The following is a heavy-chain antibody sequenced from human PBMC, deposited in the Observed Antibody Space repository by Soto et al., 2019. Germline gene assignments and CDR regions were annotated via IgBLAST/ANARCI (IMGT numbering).Heavy chain of an antibody. CDR2: IYYSGST. CDR3: ARGEPAAGTGMDV. CDR1: GGSISSYY. J-gene: IGHJ6*02. V-gene: IGHV4-59*01. D-gene: IGHD6-13*01. Sequence: QVQLQESGPGLVKPSETLSLTCTVSGGSISSYYWSWIRQPPGKGLEWIGYIYYSGSTNYNPSLKSRVTISVDTSKNQFSLKLSSVTAADTAVYYCARGEPAAGTGMDVWGQGTTVTVSS.